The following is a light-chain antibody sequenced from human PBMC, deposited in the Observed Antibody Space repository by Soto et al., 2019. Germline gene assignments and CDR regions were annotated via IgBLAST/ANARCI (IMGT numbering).Light chain of an antibody. J-gene: IGKJ1*01. V-gene: IGKV4-1*01. CDR2: WAS. CDR1: QSVLYSSNNKNY. CDR3: QQYYSTPLA. Sequence: DIVMTQSPDSLAVSLGERATINCKSSQSVLYSSNNKNYLAWYQQKPRQPPKLLIYWASTRKSGVPDRFSGSGSGTDFTLTISSLQAEDVAVYYCQQYYSTPLAFGQGTKVEIK.